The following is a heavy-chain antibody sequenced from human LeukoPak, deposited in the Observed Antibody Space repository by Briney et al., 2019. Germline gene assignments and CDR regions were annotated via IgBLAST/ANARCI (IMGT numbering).Heavy chain of an antibody. CDR3: ARDGMGIQLWLKPMGMDV. D-gene: IGHD5-18*01. Sequence: GSLRLSCAASGFTFSSYGMHWVRQAPGKGLKWVSYISSSSSTIYYADSVKGRFTISRDNAKNSLYLQMNSLRAEDTAVYYCARDGMGIQLWLKPMGMDVWGQGTTVTVSS. V-gene: IGHV3-48*01. CDR1: GFTFSSYG. J-gene: IGHJ6*02. CDR2: ISSSSSTI.